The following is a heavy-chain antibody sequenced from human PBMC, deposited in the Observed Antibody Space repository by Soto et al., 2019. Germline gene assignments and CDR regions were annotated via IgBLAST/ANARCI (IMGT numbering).Heavy chain of an antibody. CDR1: GGTFSSYA. J-gene: IGHJ4*02. CDR2: IIPIFGTA. CDR3: ASVGQTALVRGVIIFPYYSDY. V-gene: IGHV1-69*06. D-gene: IGHD3-10*01. Sequence: QVQLVQSGAEVKKPGSSVKVSCKASGGTFSSYAISWVRQAPGQGLEWMGGIIPIFGTANYAQKFQGRVAITADNYTSTDYLAVSSVRSEDTAAYYCASVGQTALVRGVIIFPYYSDYWGQGTLVTVSS.